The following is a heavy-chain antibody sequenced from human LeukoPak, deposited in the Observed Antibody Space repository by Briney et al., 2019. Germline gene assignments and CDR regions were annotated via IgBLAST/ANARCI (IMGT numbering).Heavy chain of an antibody. J-gene: IGHJ3*02. CDR3: ASRRLKGAFDI. V-gene: IGHV4-59*01. CDR1: GASIRSYY. Sequence: PSETLSLTCTVSGASIRSYYWSWIRQPPGKGLECIGYIYYTGSTNYNYNPSLKSRVTISVDTSKNQFSLKLSYVTAADTAVYYCASRRLKGAFDIWGQGTMVTVSS. CDR2: IYYTGSTNY. D-gene: IGHD3-16*01.